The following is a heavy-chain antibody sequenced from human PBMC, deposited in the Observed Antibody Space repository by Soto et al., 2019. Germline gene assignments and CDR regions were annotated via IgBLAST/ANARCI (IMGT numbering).Heavy chain of an antibody. V-gene: IGHV3-21*01. J-gene: IGHJ4*02. Sequence: GGSLRLSCAASGFTFSSYSMSWVRQAPGKGLEWVSSITSSSRYISNADSLKGRFTISRDNAKNSLYLQLNSLRAEDTAVYYCARGDYYFDYWGQGTLVTVSS. CDR3: ARGDYYFDY. CDR1: GFTFSSYS. CDR2: ITSSSRYI.